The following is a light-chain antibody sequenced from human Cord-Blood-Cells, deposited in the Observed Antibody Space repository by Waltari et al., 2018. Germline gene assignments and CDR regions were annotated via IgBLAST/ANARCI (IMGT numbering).Light chain of an antibody. CDR1: SSHIGSTY. V-gene: IGLV1-47*01. CDR2: RNN. J-gene: IGLJ3*02. CDR3: AAWDDSLSGWV. Sequence: QSVLTQPPSASGTPGQRVTISCSGTSSHIGSTYVYWYQQPPGAAPKLLIYRNNQRPSGVPDRFSGSKSGTSASLAISGLRSEDEADYYCAAWDDSLSGWVFGGGTKLTVL.